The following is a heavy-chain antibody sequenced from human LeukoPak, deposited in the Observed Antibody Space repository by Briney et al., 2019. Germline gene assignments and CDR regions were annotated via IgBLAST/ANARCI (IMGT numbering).Heavy chain of an antibody. CDR1: GFIFTNYG. CDR3: ARDTHIVVVTAMAFDP. J-gene: IGHJ5*02. V-gene: IGHV1-2*02. CDR2: INPNSGGT. D-gene: IGHD2-21*02. Sequence: ASVKVSCKASGFIFTNYGFNWVRQAPGQGLEWMGWINPNSGGTNYAQKFQGRVTMTRDTSISTAYMELSRLRSDDTAVYYCARDTHIVVVTAMAFDPWGQGTLVTVSS.